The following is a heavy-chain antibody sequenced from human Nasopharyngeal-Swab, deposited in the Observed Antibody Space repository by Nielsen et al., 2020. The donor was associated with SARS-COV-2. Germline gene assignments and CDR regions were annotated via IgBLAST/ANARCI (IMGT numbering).Heavy chain of an antibody. CDR2: INWNSNHI. V-gene: IGHV3-9*01. CDR3: AKGRGFDSSGYQY. D-gene: IGHD3-22*01. J-gene: IGHJ4*02. Sequence: SLKISCAASGFTFDDYAMHWVRQAPGKGLEWVSGINWNSNHIGYADSMKGRFTISRDNAKNSLYLQTNSLRAEDTALYYCAKGRGFDSSGYQYWGQGTLVTVSS. CDR1: GFTFDDYA.